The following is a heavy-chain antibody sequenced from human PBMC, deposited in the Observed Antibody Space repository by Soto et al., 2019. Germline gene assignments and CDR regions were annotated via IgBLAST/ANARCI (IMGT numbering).Heavy chain of an antibody. CDR1: GFTFSSYW. J-gene: IGHJ4*02. D-gene: IGHD3-22*01. CDR3: ASLRGLDYDSSGYYRG. CDR2: TNSDGSST. Sequence: HPGGSLRLSCAASGFTFSSYWMHWVRQAPGKGLVWVSRTNSDGSSTSYADSVKGRFTISRDNAKNTLYLQMNSLRAEDTAVYYCASLRGLDYDSSGYYRGWGQGTLVTVSS. V-gene: IGHV3-74*01.